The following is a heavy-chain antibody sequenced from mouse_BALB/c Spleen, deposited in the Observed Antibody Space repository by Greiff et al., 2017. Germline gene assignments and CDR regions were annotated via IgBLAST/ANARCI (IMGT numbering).Heavy chain of an antibody. CDR1: GFTFSSYG. CDR2: ISSGGSYT. V-gene: IGHV5-6*01. CDR3: ARHGGMDY. Sequence: EVKLVESGGDLVKPGGSLKLSCAAFGFTFSSYGMSWVRQTPDKRLEWVATISSGGSYTYYPDSVKGRFTISRDNAKNTLYLQMSSLKSEDTAMYYCARHGGMDYWGQGTSVTVSS. J-gene: IGHJ4*01.